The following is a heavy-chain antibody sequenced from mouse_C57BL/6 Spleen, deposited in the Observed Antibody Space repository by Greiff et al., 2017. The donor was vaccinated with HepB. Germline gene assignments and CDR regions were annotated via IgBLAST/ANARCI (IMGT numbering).Heavy chain of an antibody. D-gene: IGHD2-3*01. Sequence: EVQLQESGPGLVKPSQSLSLTCSVTGYSITSGYYWNWIRQFPGNKLEWMGYISYDGSNNYNPSLKNRISITRDTSQNQFFLKLNSVTTEDTATYYCARGGGYFYFDDWGQGTTLTVSS. CDR3: ARGGGYFYFDD. V-gene: IGHV3-6*01. CDR1: GYSITSGYY. J-gene: IGHJ2*01. CDR2: ISYDGSN.